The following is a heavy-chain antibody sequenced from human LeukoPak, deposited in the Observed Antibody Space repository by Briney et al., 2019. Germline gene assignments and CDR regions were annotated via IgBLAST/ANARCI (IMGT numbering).Heavy chain of an antibody. Sequence: PGGSLRLSCAASGFTFSNAWMSWVRQAPGKGLEWVGRIKSKTDGGTTDYAAPVKGRFTISRDHSKNTLYLQMNSLKTEDTAVYYCTTTLLVPAAIARGGIVDYWGQGTLVTVSS. J-gene: IGHJ4*02. V-gene: IGHV3-15*01. CDR1: GFTFSNAW. CDR2: IKSKTDGGTT. CDR3: TTTLLVPAAIARGGIVDY. D-gene: IGHD2-2*02.